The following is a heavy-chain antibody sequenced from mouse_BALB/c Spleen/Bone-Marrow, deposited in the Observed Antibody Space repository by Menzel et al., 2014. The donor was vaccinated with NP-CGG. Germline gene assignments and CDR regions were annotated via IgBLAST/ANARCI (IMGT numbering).Heavy chain of an antibody. J-gene: IGHJ1*01. CDR1: GFTFTDYY. CDR2: IRNKANGYTT. Sequence: EVKVVESGGGLVQPGGSLSLSCATSGFTFTDYYMSWVRQPPGKALEWLGFIRNKANGYTTEYSASVRGRFTISRDNSQSILYLQMNTLRAEDSATYYCARDRNYGSSWYFDVWGAGTTVTVSS. V-gene: IGHV7-3*02. D-gene: IGHD1-1*01. CDR3: ARDRNYGSSWYFDV.